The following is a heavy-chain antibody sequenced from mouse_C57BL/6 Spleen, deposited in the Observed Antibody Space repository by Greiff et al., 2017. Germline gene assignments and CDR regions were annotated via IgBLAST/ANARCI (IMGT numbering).Heavy chain of an antibody. CDR1: GFSLTSYG. V-gene: IGHV2-2*01. CDR2: IWSGGST. CDR3: AREGISSGYDAMDY. Sequence: QVQLQQSGPGLVQPSQSLSITCTVSGFSLTSYGVHWVRQSPGKGLEWLGVIWSGGSTDYNAAFISRLSISKDNSKSQVFFKMNSLQADDTAIYYCAREGISSGYDAMDYWGQGTSVTVSS. J-gene: IGHJ4*01. D-gene: IGHD3-2*02.